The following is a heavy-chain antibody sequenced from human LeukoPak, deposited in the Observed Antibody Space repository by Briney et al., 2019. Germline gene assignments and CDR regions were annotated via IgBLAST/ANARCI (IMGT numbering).Heavy chain of an antibody. CDR2: MNPNSGNT. Sequence: ASVKVSCKASGYTFTSYDINWVRQATGQGLEWMGWMNPNSGNTGYAQKFQGRVTMTRNTSISTAYMELSSLRVDDTALYYCARRRSRGPIDYWGRGTLVTVSS. D-gene: IGHD3-10*01. V-gene: IGHV1-8*01. J-gene: IGHJ4*02. CDR3: ARRRSRGPIDY. CDR1: GYTFTSYD.